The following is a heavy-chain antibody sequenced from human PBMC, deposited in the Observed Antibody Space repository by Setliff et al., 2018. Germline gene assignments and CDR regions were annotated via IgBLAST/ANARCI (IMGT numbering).Heavy chain of an antibody. CDR2: ISHSANK. V-gene: IGHV4-39*01. Sequence: SETLSLTCTVSGGSISDNNYYWGWIRQSPGKELEWIGGISHSANKYYNPSFRTGVTISVDMSKNQFFLNLDSVTAADTALYYCARHTIAMSTIISYFDYWGQGTLVTVSS. CDR3: ARHTIAMSTIISYFDY. CDR1: GGSISDNNYY. D-gene: IGHD3-10*01. J-gene: IGHJ4*02.